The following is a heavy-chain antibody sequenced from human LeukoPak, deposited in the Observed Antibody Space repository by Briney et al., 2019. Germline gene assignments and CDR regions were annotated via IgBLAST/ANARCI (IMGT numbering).Heavy chain of an antibody. V-gene: IGHV3-7*03. CDR2: IKQDGSEK. J-gene: IGHJ4*02. CDR3: ARDNPPDY. CDR1: GFTFSSSW. Sequence: PGGSLRLSCVASGFTFSSSWMSWVRQAPRKGLEWVANIKQDGSEKSYVESVRGRFTISRDNAKNSLYLQLNSLRAEDTALYYCARDNPPDYWGQGXLVTVSS.